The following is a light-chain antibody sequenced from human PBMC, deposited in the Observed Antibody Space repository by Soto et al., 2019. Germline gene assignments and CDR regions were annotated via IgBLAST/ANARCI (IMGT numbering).Light chain of an antibody. CDR1: QSVTNNN. CDR2: AAS. J-gene: IGKJ2*01. V-gene: IGKV3-20*01. Sequence: ELVLTQSPGTLSLSPGESVTLSCRASQSVTNNNLAWFQQKPGQAPSLLIHAASTRAVGIPDRFSGSGSGTDFTLAISRLEPEDFAVFYCLQYGNSAYTFGQGTKLEMK. CDR3: LQYGNSAYT.